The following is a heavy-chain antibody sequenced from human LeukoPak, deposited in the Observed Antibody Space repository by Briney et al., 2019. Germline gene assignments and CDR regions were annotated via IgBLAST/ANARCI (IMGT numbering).Heavy chain of an antibody. D-gene: IGHD5-12*01. CDR3: ARDSSRTCSGYDAPGVDC. V-gene: IGHV3-21*01. CDR2: ISPSSTYI. J-gene: IGHJ4*02. CDR1: GFTFSSYT. Sequence: GGSLRLSCAASGFTFSSYTLNWVRQAPGKGLEWVSSISPSSTYIHYADSVKGRFTISRDNAKNSLHLQMNSLRAEDTAVYYCARDSSRTCSGYDAPGVDCWGQGTLVTVSS.